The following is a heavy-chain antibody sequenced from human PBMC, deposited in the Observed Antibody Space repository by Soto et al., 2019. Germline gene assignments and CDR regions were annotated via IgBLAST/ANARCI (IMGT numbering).Heavy chain of an antibody. CDR1: GYSFTSYW. CDR2: IYPGDSDT. Sequence: PGESLKISCKGSGYSFTSYWIGWVRQMPGKGLEWMGIIYPGDSDTRYSPSFQGQVTISADKSISTAYLQWSSLKASDTAMYYCARQGGYYYDSSGYYSDYWGQGTLVTVSS. CDR3: ARQGGYYYDSSGYYSDY. J-gene: IGHJ4*02. D-gene: IGHD3-22*01. V-gene: IGHV5-51*01.